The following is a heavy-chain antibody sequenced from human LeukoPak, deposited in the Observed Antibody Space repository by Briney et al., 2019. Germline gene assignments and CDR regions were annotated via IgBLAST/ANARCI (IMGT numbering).Heavy chain of an antibody. J-gene: IGHJ4*02. CDR1: GFTFSSYS. CDR2: ISSSSSYI. D-gene: IGHD1-26*01. V-gene: IGHV3-21*01. Sequence: GGPLRLSCAASGFTFSSYSMNLVRQAPGKGLELVSSISSSSSYIYYAVSVKGRFTISRDNDKNSLYLQMNSLRAKDTAVYYCARDSAGIVGATNYWGQGTLVTASS. CDR3: ARDSAGIVGATNY.